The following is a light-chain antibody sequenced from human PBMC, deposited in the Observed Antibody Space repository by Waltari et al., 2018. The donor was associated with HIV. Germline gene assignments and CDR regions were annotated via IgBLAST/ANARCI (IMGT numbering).Light chain of an antibody. CDR2: EVN. V-gene: IGLV2-8*01. CDR3: SSYAGSSTWV. CDR1: SSDAGDDNY. Sequence: QSALTQPPSASGSPGQSVTISCTGISSDAGDDNYVSWYQQSPGKAPKFIIYEVNKRPVGVPDRFSGSKSGNTASLTGSGLQADDEADYYCSSYAGSSTWVFGGGTKLTVL. J-gene: IGLJ3*02.